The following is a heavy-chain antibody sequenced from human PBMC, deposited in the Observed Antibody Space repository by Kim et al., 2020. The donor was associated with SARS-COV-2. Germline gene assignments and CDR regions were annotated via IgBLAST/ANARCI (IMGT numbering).Heavy chain of an antibody. CDR2: ISSSSSYI. V-gene: IGHV3-21*01. J-gene: IGHJ3*02. CDR1: GFTFSSYS. D-gene: IGHD3-22*01. CDR3: AREIVDSSGYYYFSAFDI. Sequence: GGSLRLSCAASGFTFSSYSMNWVRQAPGKGLEWVSSISSSSSYIYYADSVKGRFTISRDNAKNSLYLQMNSLRAEDTAVYYCAREIVDSSGYYYFSAFDIWGQVTMVTVSS.